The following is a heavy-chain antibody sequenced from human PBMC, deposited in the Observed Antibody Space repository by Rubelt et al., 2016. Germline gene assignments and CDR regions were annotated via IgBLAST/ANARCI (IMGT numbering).Heavy chain of an antibody. CDR2: IFSGGRT. CDR1: GFNVSDNY. J-gene: IGHJ4*02. D-gene: IGHD3-22*01. CDR3: ARGAPIYYDISVSEVY. V-gene: IGHV3-66*01. Sequence: EVQLVESGGGLVQPGGSRTLSCAASGFNVSDNYITWVRQAPGKGLQWVSVIFSGGRTYYADSVKGRFVVSRDNSKNTLYLQMKNLKADDTAVYYCARGAPIYYDISVSEVYWGQGTLVIVSS.